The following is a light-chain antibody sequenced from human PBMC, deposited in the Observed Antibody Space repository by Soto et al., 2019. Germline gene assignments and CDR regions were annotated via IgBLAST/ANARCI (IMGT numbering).Light chain of an antibody. CDR3: SSYTSATTYV. CDR2: DVS. J-gene: IGLJ1*01. V-gene: IGLV2-14*01. CDR1: SSDVGAYNY. Sequence: QSVLTQPASVSGSPGQSITISCTGTSSDVGAYNYDSWYQQYPGEVPKVIIYDVSHRPAGVSNRFSGSKSGNTASLTIFGLQTQDEADYYCSSYTSATTYVFGTGTKVTVL.